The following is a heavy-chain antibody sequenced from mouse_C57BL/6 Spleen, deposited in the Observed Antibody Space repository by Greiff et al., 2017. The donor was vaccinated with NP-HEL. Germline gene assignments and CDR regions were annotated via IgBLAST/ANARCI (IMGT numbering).Heavy chain of an antibody. CDR2: INPNNGGT. J-gene: IGHJ4*01. CDR3: ARRWSFYAMDY. CDR1: GYTFTDYY. V-gene: IGHV1-26*01. Sequence: VQLQQSGPELVKPGASVKISCKASGYTFTDYYMNWVKQSHGKSLEWIGDINPNNGGTSYNQKFKGKATLTVDKSSITAYMELRSLTSEDSAVYYCARRWSFYAMDYWGQGTSVTVSS. D-gene: IGHD2-3*01.